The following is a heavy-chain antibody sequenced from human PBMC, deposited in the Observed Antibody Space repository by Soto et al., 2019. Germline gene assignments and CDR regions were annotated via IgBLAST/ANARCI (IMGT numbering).Heavy chain of an antibody. CDR2: ISSSSSYI. J-gene: IGHJ4*02. V-gene: IGHV3-21*01. D-gene: IGHD3-16*01. CDR1: GFTFSSYS. Sequence: EVQLVESGGGLVKPGGSLRLSCAASGFTFSSYSMNWVRQAPGQGLEWVSSISSSSSYIYYADSVKGRFTISRDNAKNSLYLQMNSLRAEDTAVYYCARGLKGAGYYWGQGTLVTVSS. CDR3: ARGLKGAGYY.